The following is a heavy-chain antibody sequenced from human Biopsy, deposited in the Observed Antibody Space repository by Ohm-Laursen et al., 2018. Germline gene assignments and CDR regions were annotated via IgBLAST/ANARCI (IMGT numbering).Heavy chain of an antibody. D-gene: IGHD2-21*02. CDR1: GGSISSDY. V-gene: IGHV4-59*12. Sequence: GTLSLTCTVSGGSISSDYWSWIRQTPGKGLEWIGYIYYSGSTNYNPSLKSRVTISVDTSKNQFSLRLNSVTAADTAVYYCARGRGYCGGDCYPTYYYNYGMDVWGQGTTVTVSS. CDR3: ARGRGYCGGDCYPTYYYNYGMDV. CDR2: IYYSGST. J-gene: IGHJ6*02.